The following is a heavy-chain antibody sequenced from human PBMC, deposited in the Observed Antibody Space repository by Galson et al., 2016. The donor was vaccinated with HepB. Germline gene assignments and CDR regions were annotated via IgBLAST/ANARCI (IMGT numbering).Heavy chain of an antibody. CDR2: INDSSTDI. V-gene: IGHV3-11*06. CDR1: GFTFNDYY. Sequence: SLRLSCAASGFTFNDYYMSWIRQAPGKGLEWVSYINDSSTDINYADSVKGRFTISRDNAKNSLYLQMTRLRAEDTAVYYCAAEGYWGQGTLVTVSS. CDR3: AAEGY. J-gene: IGHJ4*02.